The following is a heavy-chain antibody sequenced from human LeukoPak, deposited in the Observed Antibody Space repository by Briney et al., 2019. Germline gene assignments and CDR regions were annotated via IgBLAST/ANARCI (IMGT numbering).Heavy chain of an antibody. D-gene: IGHD5-18*01. V-gene: IGHV3-7*01. Sequence: PGGSLRLSCAASGFTFSKMNWVRQAPGKGLEWVANIKKDGSEKYYVDYVKGRFTISRDNAKTSLYLQMNSLRAEDTAVYYCARDLSGVTGYTYGRGIDYWGQGTLVTVSS. J-gene: IGHJ4*02. CDR1: GFTFSK. CDR3: ARDLSGVTGYTYGRGIDY. CDR2: IKKDGSEK.